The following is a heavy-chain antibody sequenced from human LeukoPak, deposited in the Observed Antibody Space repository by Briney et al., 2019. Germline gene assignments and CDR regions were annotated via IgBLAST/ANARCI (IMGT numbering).Heavy chain of an antibody. V-gene: IGHV3-23*01. CDR3: AHGAMYQLDY. CDR1: GFSFSSHC. D-gene: IGHD2-2*01. CDR2: IIGGAGST. J-gene: IGHJ4*02. Sequence: PGGTLRLSCAASGFSFSSHCMSWVRQAPGKGLEWVSGIIGGAGSTYYADSVKGRFTIYGDNSKNTLFLQMNSLRAEDTAVYYCAHGAMYQLDYWGQGTLVTVSS.